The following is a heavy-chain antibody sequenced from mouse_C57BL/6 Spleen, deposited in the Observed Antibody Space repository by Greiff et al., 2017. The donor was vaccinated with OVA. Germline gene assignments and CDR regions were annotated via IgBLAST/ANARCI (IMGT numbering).Heavy chain of an antibody. CDR1: GFSLTSYG. CDR3: ARTGDFDY. CDR2: IWSGGST. D-gene: IGHD4-1*01. V-gene: IGHV2-2*01. J-gene: IGHJ2*01. Sequence: QVQLQQSGPGLVQPSQSLSITCTVSGFSLTSYGVHWVRQSPGKGLEWLGVIWSGGSTDYNAALISRLSISKDNSKSQVFFKMNSLQADDTAIYYCARTGDFDYWGQGTTLTVSS.